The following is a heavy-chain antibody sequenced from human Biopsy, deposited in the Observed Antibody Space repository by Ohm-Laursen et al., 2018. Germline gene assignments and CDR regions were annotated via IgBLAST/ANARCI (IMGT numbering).Heavy chain of an antibody. CDR1: GGSISSYY. Sequence: GTLSLTCTVSGGSISSYYWNWIRQPPGKGLEWIGYIYYSGSTYYNPSLKSRISMSVDTSRNQFSLKLSSVTAADTAVYYCARDDAVTVIRGLYYWGQGALVTVSS. J-gene: IGHJ4*02. D-gene: IGHD2-21*02. CDR3: ARDDAVTVIRGLYY. V-gene: IGHV4-59*12. CDR2: IYYSGST.